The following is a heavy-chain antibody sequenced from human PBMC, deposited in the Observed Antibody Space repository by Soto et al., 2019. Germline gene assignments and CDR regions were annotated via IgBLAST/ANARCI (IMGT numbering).Heavy chain of an antibody. CDR2: INHSGLT. D-gene: IGHD3-10*01. CDR1: GGSISSSNW. Sequence: SETLSLTCAVSGGSISSSNWWSWVRQPPGKGLEWIGYINHSGLTSYNPSLKSRVTMSVDTSKNHFSLKVNSVTAADTALYYCARQGFGQLHGLVDVWGPGTTVTVSS. J-gene: IGHJ6*02. CDR3: ARQGFGQLHGLVDV. V-gene: IGHV4-4*02.